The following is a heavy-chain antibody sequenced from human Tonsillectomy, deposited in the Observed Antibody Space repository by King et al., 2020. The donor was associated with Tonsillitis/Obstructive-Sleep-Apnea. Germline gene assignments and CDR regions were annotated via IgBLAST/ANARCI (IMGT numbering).Heavy chain of an antibody. Sequence: VQLVESGAEVKEPGESLRISCKGSGYSFASYWINWVRQMPGKGLEWMGKIDPSDSYANYSPSFQGHVTFSVDKSISTAHLQWSSRRASENAMYYCARGGIGYDFAFDIWGQGTMVTVSS. J-gene: IGHJ3*02. CDR2: IDPSDSYA. D-gene: IGHD5-12*01. CDR3: ARGGIGYDFAFDI. V-gene: IGHV5-10-1*01. CDR1: GYSFASYW.